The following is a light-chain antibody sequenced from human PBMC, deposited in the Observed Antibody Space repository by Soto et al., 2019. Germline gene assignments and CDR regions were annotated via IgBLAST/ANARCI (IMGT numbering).Light chain of an antibody. CDR1: QSVSSN. Sequence: ELMMTQCPATLSVTPGERATLSCRASQSVSSNLAWYQRKPGQAPRLLIYGASTRATGIPARFSGSGSGTEFTLTISSLQSENFAVYYCQQYNNWPWTFGQGTKVDIK. V-gene: IGKV3-15*01. CDR2: GAS. CDR3: QQYNNWPWT. J-gene: IGKJ1*01.